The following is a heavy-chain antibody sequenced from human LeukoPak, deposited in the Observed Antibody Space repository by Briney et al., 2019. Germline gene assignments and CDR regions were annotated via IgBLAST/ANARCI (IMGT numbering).Heavy chain of an antibody. CDR3: ARHRARDQQLTTYYYYGMDV. Sequence: RGESLKISCKGSGYSFTSFWIGWVRQVPGKGLELIRIFYPGDSDTRYSPSFQGQVTMSADKSISTAFLQWSSLKASDTAMYYCARHRARDQQLTTYYYYGMDVWGQGTTVTVSS. V-gene: IGHV5-51*01. CDR1: GYSFTSFW. D-gene: IGHD6-13*01. CDR2: FYPGDSDT. J-gene: IGHJ6*02.